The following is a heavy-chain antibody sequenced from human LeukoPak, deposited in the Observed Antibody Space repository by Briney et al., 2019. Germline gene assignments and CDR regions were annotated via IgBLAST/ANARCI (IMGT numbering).Heavy chain of an antibody. V-gene: IGHV3-7*01. CDR2: IQQDGSEK. D-gene: IGHD3-22*01. CDR1: GFTFSSYR. J-gene: IGHJ6*03. Sequence: GGSLRLSCAASGFTFSSYRMSWVRQAPGKGLEWVANIQQDGSEKYYVDSGKGRFTISRDNAKNSLYLQMNSLRAEDTAVYYCARASSYYDSSGYNYYYMDVWGKGTTVTVSS. CDR3: ARASSYYDSSGYNYYYMDV.